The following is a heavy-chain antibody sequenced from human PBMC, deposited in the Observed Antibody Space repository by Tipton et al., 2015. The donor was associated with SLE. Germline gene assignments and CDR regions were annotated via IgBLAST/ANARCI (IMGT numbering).Heavy chain of an antibody. CDR3: ARGNEYSSSTAFDI. D-gene: IGHD6-6*01. V-gene: IGHV4-34*01. CDR2: INYSGST. Sequence: TLSLTCAVYGGSFSGYYWSWIRQPPGKGLEWIGEINYSGSTNYNPSLKSRVTISVDTSKNQFSLKLSSVTAADTAVYYCARGNEYSSSTAFDIWGQGTMVTVSS. CDR1: GGSFSGYY. J-gene: IGHJ3*02.